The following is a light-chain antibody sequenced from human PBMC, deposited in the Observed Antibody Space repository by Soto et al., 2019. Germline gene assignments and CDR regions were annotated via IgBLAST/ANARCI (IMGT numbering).Light chain of an antibody. V-gene: IGLV1-47*01. J-gene: IGLJ7*01. CDR1: TSNIGNNL. CDR2: ANS. Sequence: QSVLTQPPSASGTPGQSVTISCSGSTSNIGNNLVYWYQQVPGTAPKLLIYANSQRPSGVPDRFSGSKSGTSASLAISGLRSEDAADYYCVAWDDSLRCAVFGGGTQLTVL. CDR3: VAWDDSLRCAV.